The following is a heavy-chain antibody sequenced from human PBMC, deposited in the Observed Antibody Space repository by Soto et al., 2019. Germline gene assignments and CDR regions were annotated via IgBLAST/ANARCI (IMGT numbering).Heavy chain of an antibody. J-gene: IGHJ4*02. CDR3: ARGIAARYYFDY. CDR2: ISSSSSYI. CDR1: GFTFSSYS. Sequence: GGSLRLSCAASGFTFSSYSMNRVRKSPGKGLEWVSSISSSSSYIYYADSVKGRFTISRDNAKNSLYLQMNSLRAEDTAVYYCARGIAARYYFDYWGQGTLVTVSS. D-gene: IGHD6-6*01. V-gene: IGHV3-21*01.